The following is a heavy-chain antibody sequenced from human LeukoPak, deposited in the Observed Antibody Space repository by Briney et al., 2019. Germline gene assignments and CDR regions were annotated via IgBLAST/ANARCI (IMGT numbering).Heavy chain of an antibody. J-gene: IGHJ4*02. V-gene: IGHV3-23*01. CDR1: GFTFSSYA. D-gene: IGHD3-9*01. CDR2: ISGSGGST. CDR3: ASSLLTQGRGPSDY. Sequence: GGSLRLSCAASGFTFSSYAMSWVRQTPGKGLEWVSAISGSGGSTYYADSVKGRFTISRDNSKNTLFLQMNSLRAEDTAFYYCASSLLTQGRGPSDYWGQGTLVTVSS.